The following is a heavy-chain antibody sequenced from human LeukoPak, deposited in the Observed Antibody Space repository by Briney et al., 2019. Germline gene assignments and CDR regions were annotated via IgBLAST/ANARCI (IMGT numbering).Heavy chain of an antibody. CDR3: ARRGSSGRSFDY. J-gene: IGHJ4*02. D-gene: IGHD3-22*01. V-gene: IGHV4-39*01. CDR1: GSSMSSSSYY. Sequence: SETLSLTCTVSGSSMSSSSYYWGWIRQPPGKGLERIGSIYYSGSTYYNPSLKSRVTISVDTSKNQFSLKLSSVTAADTAVYYCARRGSSGRSFDYWGQETLVTVSS. CDR2: IYYSGST.